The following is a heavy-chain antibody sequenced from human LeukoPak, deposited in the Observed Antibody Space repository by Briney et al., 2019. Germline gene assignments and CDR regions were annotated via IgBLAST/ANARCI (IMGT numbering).Heavy chain of an antibody. Sequence: SETLSLTCTVSGGSISSSYWSWIRQPPGKGLEWIGYIYYSGSTNYNPSLKSRVTISVDMSKNQFSLKLSSVTAADTAVYYCARGTYDYVWGSYRYGSFDYWGQGTLVTVSS. CDR2: IYYSGST. CDR1: GGSISSSY. J-gene: IGHJ4*02. D-gene: IGHD3-16*02. V-gene: IGHV4-59*01. CDR3: ARGTYDYVWGSYRYGSFDY.